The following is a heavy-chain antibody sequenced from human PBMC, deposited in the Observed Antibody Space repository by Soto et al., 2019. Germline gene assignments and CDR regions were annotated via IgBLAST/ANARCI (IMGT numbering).Heavy chain of an antibody. J-gene: IGHJ3*02. CDR1: GAAISSGGHF. CDR2: IYHSGVT. D-gene: IGHD3-9*01. V-gene: IGHV4-31*03. Sequence: SETRSLTCTVSGAAISSGGHFYSWIRHHPGRGLEWIGHIYHSGVTVYNPSLKSRVVMSVDTSQNHFSLQLNSVTAADTAVYYCARTGDYDLLTGYYDAFDIWGQGTKVT. CDR3: ARTGDYDLLTGYYDAFDI.